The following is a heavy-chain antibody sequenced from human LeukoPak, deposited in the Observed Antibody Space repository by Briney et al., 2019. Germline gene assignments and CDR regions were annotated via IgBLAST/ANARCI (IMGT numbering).Heavy chain of an antibody. CDR2: INHSGST. CDR1: GGSFSGYY. D-gene: IGHD3-10*01. CDR3: ARGLLWFQYYFDY. Sequence: SETLSLTCAVYGGSFSGYYWSWIRQPPGKGLEWIGEINHSGSTNYNPSLKSRVTISVDTSKNQFSLKLSSVTAADTAVYYCARGLLWFQYYFDYWGQGTLVTVSS. J-gene: IGHJ4*02. V-gene: IGHV4-34*01.